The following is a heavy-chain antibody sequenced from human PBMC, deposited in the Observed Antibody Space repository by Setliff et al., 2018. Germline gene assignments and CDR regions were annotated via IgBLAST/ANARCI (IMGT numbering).Heavy chain of an antibody. CDR1: GYIFKSHG. CDR3: AISTLSICSGGSCPNAFDV. V-gene: IGHV1-18*01. CDR2: ISSYNDVT. J-gene: IGHJ3*01. Sequence: ASVKVSCKASGYIFKSHGISWVRQAPGQGLEWMGWISSYNDVTNYAQRFQGRVTMTTDTSKSAAYMDLRGLRSDDTAVYYCAISTLSICSGGSCPNAFDVWGQGTMVTVSS. D-gene: IGHD2-15*01.